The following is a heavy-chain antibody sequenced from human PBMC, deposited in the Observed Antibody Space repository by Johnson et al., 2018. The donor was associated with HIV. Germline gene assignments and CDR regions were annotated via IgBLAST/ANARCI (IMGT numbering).Heavy chain of an antibody. J-gene: IGHJ3*02. CDR2: ISYDGSNK. Sequence: QVQLVESGGGVVQPGRSLRLSCAASGFTFSSYAMHWVRQAPGKGLEWVAVISYDGSNKYYADSVKGRFTISRDNSKNTLYLQMNSLRAEDTAVYYCARGPLYYDDSNPRIGAFEIWGQGTMVTISS. CDR1: GFTFSSYA. CDR3: ARGPLYYDDSNPRIGAFEI. D-gene: IGHD3-22*01. V-gene: IGHV3-30-3*01.